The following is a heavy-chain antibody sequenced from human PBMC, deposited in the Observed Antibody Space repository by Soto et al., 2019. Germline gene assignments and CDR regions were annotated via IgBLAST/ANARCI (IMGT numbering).Heavy chain of an antibody. Sequence: XVLILSFSASGFTFSIYAMHWVRQAPGKGLEYVSSISTNGGSTHYADSVKGRFTISRDNSKNTQYLQMSSLRADDTAVYYCVKGGRQWLVTSDFNYWGQGALVTVSS. CDR1: GFTFSIYA. CDR3: VKGGRQWLVTSDFNY. D-gene: IGHD6-19*01. J-gene: IGHJ4*02. CDR2: ISTNGGST. V-gene: IGHV3-64D*06.